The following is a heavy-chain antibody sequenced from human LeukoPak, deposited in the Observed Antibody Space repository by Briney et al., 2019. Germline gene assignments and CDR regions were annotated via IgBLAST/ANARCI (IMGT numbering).Heavy chain of an antibody. J-gene: IGHJ6*02. V-gene: IGHV3-43D*03. Sequence: GGSLRLSCAASGFTFDDYAMHWVRQAPGKGLEWVSLISWDGGSTYYADSVKGRFTISRDNSKNSLYLQMNSLRAEDTALYYCAKTHGDYVYYFFYAMDVWGQGTTVTVSS. CDR1: GFTFDDYA. CDR2: ISWDGGST. D-gene: IGHD4-17*01. CDR3: AKTHGDYVYYFFYAMDV.